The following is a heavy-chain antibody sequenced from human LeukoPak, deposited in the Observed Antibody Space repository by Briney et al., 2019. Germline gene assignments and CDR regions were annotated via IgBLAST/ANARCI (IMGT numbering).Heavy chain of an antibody. D-gene: IGHD4-17*01. CDR3: ARGGYWGDYVFDF. CDR2: ISYDGSNK. J-gene: IGHJ4*02. CDR1: GFTFSRNG. V-gene: IGHV3-30*03. Sequence: RSLRLSCAASGFTFSRNGMHWVRQAPGKGLEWVAAISYDGSNKWHVDSVKGRFTISRDNSKHTLYLQMNSLRAEDTAVYYCARGGYWGDYVFDFWGPGTLVTVSS.